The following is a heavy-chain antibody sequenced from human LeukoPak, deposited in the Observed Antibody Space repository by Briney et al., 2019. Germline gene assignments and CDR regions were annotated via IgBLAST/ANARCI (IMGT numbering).Heavy chain of an antibody. V-gene: IGHV3-15*01. CDR2: IKSKTDGGTT. CDR1: GFTFSNAW. Sequence: GGSLRLSCAASGFTFSNAWMSWVRQAPGKGLEWVGRIKSKTDGGTTDYAAPVKGRFTISRDDSKNTLYLQMNSLKTEDTAVYYCTTWDKSRYYFDYWGQGTLVTVSS. D-gene: IGHD1-26*01. CDR3: TTWDKSRYYFDY. J-gene: IGHJ4*02.